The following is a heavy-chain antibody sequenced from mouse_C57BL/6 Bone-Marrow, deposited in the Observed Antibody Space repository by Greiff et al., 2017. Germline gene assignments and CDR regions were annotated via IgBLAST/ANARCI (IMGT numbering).Heavy chain of an antibody. J-gene: IGHJ2*01. CDR1: GYTFTDYH. CDR2: INPYNGGT. V-gene: IGHV1-19*01. D-gene: IGHD1-1*01. Sequence: VQLQQSGPVLVKPGASVKMSCKASGYTFTDYHMNWVKQSHGKSLEWIGVINPYNGGTSYNQKFKGKATLTVDKSSSTAYMELNSLTSEDSAVYYCAISGYYGSRSREDYFDYWGQGTTLTVSS. CDR3: AISGYYGSRSREDYFDY.